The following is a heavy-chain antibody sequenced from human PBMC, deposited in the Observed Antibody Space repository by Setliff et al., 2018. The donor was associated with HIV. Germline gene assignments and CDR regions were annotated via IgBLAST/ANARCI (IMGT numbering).Heavy chain of an antibody. CDR1: GFSYSNYA. CDR2: ISGSGSTT. D-gene: IGHD3-10*01. V-gene: IGHV3-23*01. CDR3: ARVSRGTVVRGVILTGYFDN. Sequence: GGSLRLPCVASGFSYSNYAMSWVRQAPGKGLEWVSSISGSGSTTYYADSEKGRFTISRDNSKNTLYLQMNSLRAEDTAVYHCARVSRGTVVRGVILTGYFDNWGQGTLVTVSS. J-gene: IGHJ4*02.